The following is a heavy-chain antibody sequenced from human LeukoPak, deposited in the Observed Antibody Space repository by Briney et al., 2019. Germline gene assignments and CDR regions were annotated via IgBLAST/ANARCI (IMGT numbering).Heavy chain of an antibody. CDR1: GGSISSGSYS. J-gene: IGHJ6*02. D-gene: IGHD6-13*01. CDR2: IFHTGST. CDR3: AREGGPYSSSWYGPHGMDV. Sequence: SETLSLTCAVSGGSISSGSYSWSWIRQPPGQGLEWIGYIFHTGSTFYNPSLKSRVTISIDRSKNQFSLKLTSVTAADTAVYYCAREGGPYSSSWYGPHGMDVWGQGTTVTVSS. V-gene: IGHV4-30-2*01.